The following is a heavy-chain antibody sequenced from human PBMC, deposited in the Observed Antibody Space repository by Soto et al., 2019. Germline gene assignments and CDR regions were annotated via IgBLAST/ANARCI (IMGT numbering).Heavy chain of an antibody. Sequence: ASVKVSCKASGYTFTGYYMHWVRQAPGQGLEWMGWINPDSGGTNYAQKFQGWVTMTRDTSISTAYMELSRLRSDDTAVYYCARGCIVVAPTLHYGMDGWGQGYTVT. CDR2: INPDSGGT. CDR1: GYTFTGYY. J-gene: IGHJ6*02. V-gene: IGHV1-2*04. CDR3: ARGCIVVAPTLHYGMDG. D-gene: IGHD6-19*01.